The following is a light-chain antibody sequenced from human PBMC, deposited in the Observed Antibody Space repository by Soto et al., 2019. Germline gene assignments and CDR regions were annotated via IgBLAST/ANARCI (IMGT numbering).Light chain of an antibody. Sequence: QSVLTQSPSASASLGASVKLTCTLSSGHSSYAIAWHQQQPERGPRYLMKLNSDGSHSKGDGIPDHFSGSSSGAERYLTISSLQSEDEADYYCQTWGTGGVFGGGTKLTVL. J-gene: IGLJ2*01. CDR2: LNSDGSH. V-gene: IGLV4-69*01. CDR1: SGHSSYA. CDR3: QTWGTGGV.